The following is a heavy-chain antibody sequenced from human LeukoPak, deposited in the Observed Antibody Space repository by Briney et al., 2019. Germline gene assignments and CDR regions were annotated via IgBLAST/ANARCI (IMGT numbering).Heavy chain of an antibody. CDR3: ARGIGVAGTYYFDY. V-gene: IGHV4-61*05. J-gene: IGHJ4*02. D-gene: IGHD6-19*01. CDR2: IYYSGST. CDR1: GGSISSSSYY. Sequence: SETLSLTRTVSGGSISSSSYYWGWIRQPPGKGLEWIGYIYYSGSTNYNPSLKSRVTISVDTSKNQFSLKLSSVTAADTAVYYCARGIGVAGTYYFDYWGQGTLVTVSS.